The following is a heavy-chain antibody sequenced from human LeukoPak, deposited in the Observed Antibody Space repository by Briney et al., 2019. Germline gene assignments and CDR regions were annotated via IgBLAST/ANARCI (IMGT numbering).Heavy chain of an antibody. Sequence: ASVKVSFKASGYTFTGYYMHWVRQAPGQGLEWMGWINPNSGGTNYAQKFQGRVTMTRDTSISTAYMELSRLRSDDTAVYYCARTYYYDSSGYYWDFDYWGQGTLVTVSS. J-gene: IGHJ4*02. D-gene: IGHD3-22*01. V-gene: IGHV1-2*02. CDR2: INPNSGGT. CDR1: GYTFTGYY. CDR3: ARTYYYDSSGYYWDFDY.